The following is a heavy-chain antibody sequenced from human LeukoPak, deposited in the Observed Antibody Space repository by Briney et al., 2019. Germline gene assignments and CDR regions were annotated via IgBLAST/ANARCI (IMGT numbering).Heavy chain of an antibody. Sequence: ASVKVSCEASGGTFSSYAISWVRQAPGQGLEWMGGIIPIFGTANYAQKFQGRVTITADESTSTAYMELSSLRSEDTAVYYCATYQLLLSSGAHDAFDIWGQGTMVTVSS. V-gene: IGHV1-69*01. J-gene: IGHJ3*02. CDR1: GGTFSSYA. D-gene: IGHD2-2*01. CDR2: IIPIFGTA. CDR3: ATYQLLLSSGAHDAFDI.